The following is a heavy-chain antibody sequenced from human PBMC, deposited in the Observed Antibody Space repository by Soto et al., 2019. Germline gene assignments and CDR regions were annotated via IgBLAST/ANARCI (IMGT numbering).Heavy chain of an antibody. CDR2: ISYDGGNK. CDR1: GFTFSSYG. V-gene: IGHV3-30*18. Sequence: PGGSLRLSCAASGFTFSSYGMHWVRQAPGKGLEWVAVISYDGGNKYYADSVKGRFTISRDNSKNTLYLQMNSLRAEDTAVYYCAKEREDYGDYIYYFDYWGQGTLVTVSS. D-gene: IGHD4-17*01. J-gene: IGHJ4*02. CDR3: AKEREDYGDYIYYFDY.